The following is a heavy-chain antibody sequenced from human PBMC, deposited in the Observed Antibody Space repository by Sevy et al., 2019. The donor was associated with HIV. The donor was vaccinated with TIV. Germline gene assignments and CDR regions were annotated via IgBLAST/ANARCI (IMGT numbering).Heavy chain of an antibody. V-gene: IGHV4-59*01. J-gene: IGHJ4*02. CDR2: IYYSGST. CDR3: ASGGYYDSSGYSLGY. Sequence: SETLSLTCTVSGGSISSYHWSWIRQPPGKGLEWIGYIYYSGSTNYNPSLKSRVTISVDTSKNQFSLKLSSVTAAETAVYYCASGGYYDSSGYSLGYWGQGTLVTVSS. CDR1: GGSISSYH. D-gene: IGHD3-22*01.